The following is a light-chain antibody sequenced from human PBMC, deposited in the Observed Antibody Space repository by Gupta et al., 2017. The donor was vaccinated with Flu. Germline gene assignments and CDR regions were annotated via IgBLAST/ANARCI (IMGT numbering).Light chain of an antibody. CDR1: QSLLYSNGYNY. CDR2: LGS. J-gene: IGKJ1*01. Sequence: VVTQSPLSLSVTPGEPASISCRSSQSLLYSNGYNYLDWYVQKPGQPPQLLIYLGSNRASGVPDRFSGSGSGTTFTLKITRVEAEDVGIYYCMQALHTPPTFGQGTKVEVK. V-gene: IGKV2-28*01. CDR3: MQALHTPPT.